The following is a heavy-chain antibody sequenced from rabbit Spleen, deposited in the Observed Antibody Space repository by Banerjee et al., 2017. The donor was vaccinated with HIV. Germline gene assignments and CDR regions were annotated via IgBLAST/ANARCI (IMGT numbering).Heavy chain of an antibody. CDR3: ARDTSSSFSSYGMDL. CDR1: GFSFSDRDV. J-gene: IGHJ6*01. D-gene: IGHD1-1*01. Sequence: QEQLEESGGGLVKPEGSLTLTCKASGFSFSDRDVMCWVRQAPGKGLEWIACINAVTGKAVYATWAKGRFTFSKTSSTTVTLQMTSLTVADTATYFCARDTSSSFSSYGMDLWGPGTLVTVS. V-gene: IGHV1S45*01. CDR2: INAVTGKA.